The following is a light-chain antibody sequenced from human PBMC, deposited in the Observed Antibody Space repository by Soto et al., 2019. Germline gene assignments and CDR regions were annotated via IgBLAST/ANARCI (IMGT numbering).Light chain of an antibody. CDR2: GAS. CDR3: QQYGSSPLT. V-gene: IGKV3-20*01. CDR1: QSVSNNY. J-gene: IGKJ4*01. Sequence: EIVLTQSPGTLSLSPGERATLSCRASQSVSNNYLAWYQQKPGQAPRLLIYGASSRATGIPDRFSGGESGTDFTLTISRLEPEDFAVYYCQQYGSSPLTFGGGTKVEIK.